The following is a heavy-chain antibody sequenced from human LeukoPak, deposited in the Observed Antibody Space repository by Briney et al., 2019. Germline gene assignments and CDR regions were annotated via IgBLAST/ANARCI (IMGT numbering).Heavy chain of an antibody. D-gene: IGHD4-17*01. CDR1: GFTLSSYG. J-gene: IGHJ4*02. CDR3: SRGYGDYVVYIDY. CDR2: IHGAGTNT. V-gene: IGHV3-74*03. Sequence: GGSLRLSCAVSGFTLSSYGMHWVRQAARKGLVSFSRIHGAGTNTKYATSVQGRYSIFRNKANNTQYLQMNRLRSEDAAVYDCSRGYGDYVVYIDYWGQGTLVIVSS.